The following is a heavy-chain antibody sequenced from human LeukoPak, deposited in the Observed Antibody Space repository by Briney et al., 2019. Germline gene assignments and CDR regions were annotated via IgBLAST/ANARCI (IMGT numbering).Heavy chain of an antibody. CDR3: AKGWWYWRE. Sequence: GGSLRLSCAASGFTFSNAWMTWVRQAPGKGLEWVANIKQDGSEKYYVGSVEGRFTISRDNAKNSLYLQMNSLRAEDTAVYYCAKGWWYWREWGQGTLVTVSS. D-gene: IGHD2-15*01. J-gene: IGHJ4*02. CDR1: GFTFSNAW. V-gene: IGHV3-7*01. CDR2: IKQDGSEK.